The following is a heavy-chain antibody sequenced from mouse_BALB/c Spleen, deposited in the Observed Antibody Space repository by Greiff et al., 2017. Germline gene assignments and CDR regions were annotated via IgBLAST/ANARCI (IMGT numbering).Heavy chain of an antibody. D-gene: IGHD1-1*01. J-gene: IGHJ1*01. CDR3: ARDTVTTDWYFDV. V-gene: IGHV2-9*02. CDR1: GFSLTSYG. CDR2: IWAGGST. Sequence: QVQLKESGPGLVAPSQSLSITCTVSGFSLTSYGLHWVRQPPGKGLEWLGVIWAGGSTNYNSALMSRLSISKDNSKSQVFLKMNSLQTDDTAMYYCARDTVTTDWYFDVWGAGTTVTVSS.